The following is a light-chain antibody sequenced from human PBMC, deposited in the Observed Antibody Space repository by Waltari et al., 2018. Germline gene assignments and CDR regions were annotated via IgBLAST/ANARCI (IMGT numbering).Light chain of an antibody. J-gene: IGLJ7*01. CDR3: ASYGGSYSVL. CDR2: EVS. V-gene: IGLV2-11*01. Sequence: QAALSQPRSVSGSPGQSVTISCTGTSSDIGGYNFFSWFQKPPDTAPRLIIYEVSERPSGVSNRFSGSKSGNTASLTISGLQAGDEADYYCASYGGSYSVLFGRGTQLTVL. CDR1: SSDIGGYNF.